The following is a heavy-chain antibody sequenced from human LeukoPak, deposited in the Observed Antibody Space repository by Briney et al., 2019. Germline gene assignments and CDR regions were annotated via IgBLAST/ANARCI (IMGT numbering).Heavy chain of an antibody. V-gene: IGHV3-20*04. Sequence: GGSLRLSCEASGFSFPYGMSWVRQAPGKGLEWVSGITNSGENTYYADSVKGRFTISRDNAKNSLYLQMNSLRAEDTALYYCARHGGITMVRGVIDYYYYMDVWGKGTTVTVSS. D-gene: IGHD3-10*01. CDR2: ITNSGENT. CDR1: GFSFPYG. CDR3: ARHGGITMVRGVIDYYYYMDV. J-gene: IGHJ6*03.